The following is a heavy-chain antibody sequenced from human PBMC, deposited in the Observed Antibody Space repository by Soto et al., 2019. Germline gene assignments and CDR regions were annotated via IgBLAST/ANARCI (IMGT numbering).Heavy chain of an antibody. CDR2: ISGSGGST. CDR3: ARRGSGSYYDY. V-gene: IGHV3-23*01. Sequence: EVQLLESGGGLVQPGGSLRLSCAASGFTFSSYAMSWVRQAPGKGLERVSVISGSGGSTYYADSVKGRFTISRDNSKNTLHLQMNSLRAEDTAVYYCARRGSGSYYDYWGQGTLVTVSS. D-gene: IGHD1-26*01. J-gene: IGHJ4*02. CDR1: GFTFSSYA.